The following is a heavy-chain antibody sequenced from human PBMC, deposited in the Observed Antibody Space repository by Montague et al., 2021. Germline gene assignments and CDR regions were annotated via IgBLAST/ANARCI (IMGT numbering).Heavy chain of an antibody. CDR1: GVSINNNSFF. V-gene: IGHV4-39*01. D-gene: IGHD3-22*01. J-gene: IGHJ3*02. CDR2: VYDSGRT. CDR3: SRGPFFFDSRGDYSFESFDI. Sequence: SETLSLTCTVSGVSINNNSFFWAWIRQTPGKGLEWIGSVYDSGRTHYNPSLKSRVTIFVDTSKNQFSLNLTSVTAADTSVFYCSRGPFFFDSRGDYSFESFDIWGQGTMVTVSS.